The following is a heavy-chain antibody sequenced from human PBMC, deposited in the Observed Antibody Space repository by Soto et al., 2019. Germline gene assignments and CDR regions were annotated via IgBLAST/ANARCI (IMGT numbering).Heavy chain of an antibody. V-gene: IGHV1-69*12. Sequence: QVQLVQSGAEVKKPGSSVKVSCKASGGTFSSCAMSWVRQAPGQGLEWMGGIIPIFGTANYAQKFQGRVTITADESTGTAYMELSSLRSEETAVYYCARSGARPGDYYYGMDVWGQGTTVTVSS. CDR1: GGTFSSCA. CDR3: ARSGARPGDYYYGMDV. D-gene: IGHD3-10*01. CDR2: IIPIFGTA. J-gene: IGHJ6*02.